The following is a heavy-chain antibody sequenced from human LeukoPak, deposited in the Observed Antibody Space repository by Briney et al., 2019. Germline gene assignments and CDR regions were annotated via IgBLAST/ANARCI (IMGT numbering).Heavy chain of an antibody. J-gene: IGHJ6*02. CDR2: INPSGGST. D-gene: IGHD3-22*01. Sequence: ASVKVSCKASGYTFTSYYMHWVRPAPGQGLEWMGIINPSGGSTSYAQKFQGRVTMTRDTSTSTVYMELSSLRSEDTAVYYCARDDYDSSGYPYGMDVWGQGTTVTVSS. V-gene: IGHV1-46*01. CDR3: ARDDYDSSGYPYGMDV. CDR1: GYTFTSYY.